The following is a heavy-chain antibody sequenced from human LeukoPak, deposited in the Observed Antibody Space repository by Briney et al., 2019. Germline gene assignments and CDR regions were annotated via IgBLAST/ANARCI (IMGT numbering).Heavy chain of an antibody. D-gene: IGHD1-26*01. Sequence: GASVKVPCKASGYTFTDYYMNWVRQAPGQGLEWMGWINPNSGGTNYAQKSQGRVTMTRDTSITTAYMELSSLRSDDTAMYYCTRALGSDYWGQGTLVTVSS. J-gene: IGHJ4*02. CDR1: GYTFTDYY. CDR2: INPNSGGT. V-gene: IGHV1-2*02. CDR3: TRALGSDY.